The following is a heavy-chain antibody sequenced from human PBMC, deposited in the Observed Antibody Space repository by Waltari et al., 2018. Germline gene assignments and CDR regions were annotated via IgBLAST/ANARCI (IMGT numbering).Heavy chain of an antibody. CDR3: ARDTIYPHYGMDV. J-gene: IGHJ6*02. Sequence: VQLQESGPGLVKPSGALSLTCAVSGGPLSSSNWWSWVRQPPGKGLEWIGEIYHSGSTNYNPSLKSRVTISVDKSKNQFSLKLSSVTAADTAVYYCARDTIYPHYGMDVWGQGTTVTVSS. D-gene: IGHD2-2*02. V-gene: IGHV4-4*02. CDR2: IYHSGST. CDR1: GGPLSSSNW.